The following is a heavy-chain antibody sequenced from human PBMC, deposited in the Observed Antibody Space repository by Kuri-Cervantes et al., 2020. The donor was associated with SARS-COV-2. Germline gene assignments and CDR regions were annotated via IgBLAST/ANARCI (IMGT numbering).Heavy chain of an antibody. V-gene: IGHV4-59*01. CDR1: GGSISSYY. CDR2: IYYSGST. Sequence: GSLRLSCTVSGGSISSYYWSWIRQPPGKGLEWIGYIYYSGSTNYNPSLKSRVTISVDTSKNQFSLKLSSVTAADTAVYYCARVVPAAMGAVHYYYGMDVWGQGTTVTVSS. CDR3: ARVVPAAMGAVHYYYGMDV. J-gene: IGHJ6*02. D-gene: IGHD2-2*01.